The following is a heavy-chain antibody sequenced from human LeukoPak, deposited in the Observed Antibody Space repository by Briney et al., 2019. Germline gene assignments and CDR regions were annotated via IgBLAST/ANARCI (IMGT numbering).Heavy chain of an antibody. V-gene: IGHV1-18*01. D-gene: IGHD2-15*01. CDR3: ARGRGYCSGGSCYSAPMGDY. CDR1: GYTFTSYG. CDR2: ISAYNGNT. J-gene: IGHJ4*02. Sequence: PGASVKVSCKASGYTFTSYGISWVRQAPGQGLEWMGWISAYNGNTNYAQKLQGRVTMTTDTSTSTAYMELRSLRSDDTAVYYCARGRGYCSGGSCYSAPMGDYWGQGTLVTVSS.